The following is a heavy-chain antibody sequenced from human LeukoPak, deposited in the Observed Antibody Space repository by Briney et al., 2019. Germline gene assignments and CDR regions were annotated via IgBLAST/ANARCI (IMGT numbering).Heavy chain of an antibody. D-gene: IGHD3-10*01. Sequence: SETLSLTCTVSDSSISSGYYWGWIRQPPGKGLEWIGTVHHSGTTFYNSSLKSRVTISLDTSKRQFSLRLSSVTAADTAVYYCARPGIRNYSYMDVWGKGATVTVSS. CDR1: DSSISSGYY. J-gene: IGHJ6*03. V-gene: IGHV4-38-2*02. CDR2: VHHSGTT. CDR3: ARPGIRNYSYMDV.